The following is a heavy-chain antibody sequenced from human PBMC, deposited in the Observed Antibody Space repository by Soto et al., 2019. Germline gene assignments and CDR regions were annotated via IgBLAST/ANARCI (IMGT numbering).Heavy chain of an antibody. CDR3: ARTRYSSGWYGGEVDY. D-gene: IGHD6-19*01. V-gene: IGHV4-34*01. J-gene: IGHJ4*02. CDR1: GGSFSGYY. Sequence: PSETLSLTCAVYGGSFSGYYWSWIRQPPGKGLEWIGEINHSGSTNYNPSLKSRVTISVDTSKNQFSLKLSSVTAADTAVYYCARTRYSSGWYGGEVDYWGQGTLVTVSS. CDR2: INHSGST.